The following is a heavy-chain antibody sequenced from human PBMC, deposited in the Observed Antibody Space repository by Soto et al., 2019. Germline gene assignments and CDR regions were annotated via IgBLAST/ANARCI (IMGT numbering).Heavy chain of an antibody. CDR2: FDPEDGET. D-gene: IGHD2-21*02. CDR3: ATDIVVVTATTRGRLFDY. V-gene: IGHV1-24*01. CDR1: GYTLTELS. Sequence: ASVKVSCKVSGYTLTELSMHWVRQAPGKGLEWMGGFDPEDGETIYAQKFQGRVTMTEDTPTDTAYMELSSLRSGDTAVYYCATDIVVVTATTRGRLFDYWGQGTLGTV. J-gene: IGHJ4*02.